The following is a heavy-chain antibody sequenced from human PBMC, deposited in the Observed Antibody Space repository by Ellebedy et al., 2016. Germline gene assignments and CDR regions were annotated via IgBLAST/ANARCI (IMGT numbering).Heavy chain of an antibody. D-gene: IGHD3-16*01. J-gene: IGHJ5*02. CDR2: ISSSSDTI. CDR1: GFTFSIYS. CDR3: ARGVGGTSLNWFDP. Sequence: GGSLRLXCVASGFTFSIYSMNWVRQAPGKGLEWVSYISSSSDTIYYADSVKGRFTISRDNAKNSLYLQINSLRAEDTAVYYCARGVGGTSLNWFDPWGQGTLVTVSS. V-gene: IGHV3-48*01.